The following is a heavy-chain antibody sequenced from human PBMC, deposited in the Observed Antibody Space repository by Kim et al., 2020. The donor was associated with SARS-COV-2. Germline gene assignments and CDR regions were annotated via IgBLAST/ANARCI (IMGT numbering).Heavy chain of an antibody. J-gene: IGHJ4*02. Sequence: DSVKRRFTIARDNAKKSLYLQVNSLRAEDTALYYCARVGSTVAAGTIDYWGQGTLVTVSS. D-gene: IGHD6-13*01. CDR3: ARVGSTVAAGTIDY. V-gene: IGHV3-11*01.